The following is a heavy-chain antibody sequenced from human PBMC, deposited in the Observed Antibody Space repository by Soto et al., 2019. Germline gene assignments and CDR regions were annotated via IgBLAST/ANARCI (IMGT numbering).Heavy chain of an antibody. CDR2: MNPNSGNT. CDR3: ATGAYYYDSSGYPHPGMDV. Sequence: GASVKVSCKASGYTLTSYDINWVRQATGQGLEWMGWMNPNSGNTGYAQKFQGRVTMTRNTSISTAYMELSSLRSEDTAVYYCATGAYYYDSSGYPHPGMDVWGQGTTVTVSS. CDR1: GYTLTSYD. J-gene: IGHJ6*02. V-gene: IGHV1-8*01. D-gene: IGHD3-22*01.